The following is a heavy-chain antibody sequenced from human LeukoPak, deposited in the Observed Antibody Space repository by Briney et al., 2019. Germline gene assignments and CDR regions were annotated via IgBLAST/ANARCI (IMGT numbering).Heavy chain of an antibody. D-gene: IGHD6-19*01. V-gene: IGHV3-48*03. J-gene: IGHJ3*02. CDR2: ISSSGSTI. Sequence: GGSLRLSCAASGFTFSSYEMNWVRQAPGKGLEWVSYISSSGSTIYYADSVKGRFTISRDNAKNSLYLQMNSLRAEDTAVYYCARGYSSGWYNAFDIWGQGTMVTVSS. CDR3: ARGYSSGWYNAFDI. CDR1: GFTFSSYE.